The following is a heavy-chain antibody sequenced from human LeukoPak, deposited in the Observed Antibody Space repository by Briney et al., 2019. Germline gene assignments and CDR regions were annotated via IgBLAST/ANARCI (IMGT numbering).Heavy chain of an antibody. V-gene: IGHV4-4*02. D-gene: IGHD5-12*01. J-gene: IGHJ4*02. CDR3: ARGPSVAAHLDY. CDR2: IYHHGAT. Sequence: PSGTLSLTCAVSGGSISSNNWWSWVRQPLGKGLEWIGEIYHHGATNYNPSLKSRVTLSVDKSKNQFSLELSSVTAADTAVYYCARGPSVAAHLDYWGQGTLVTVSS. CDR1: GGSISSNNW.